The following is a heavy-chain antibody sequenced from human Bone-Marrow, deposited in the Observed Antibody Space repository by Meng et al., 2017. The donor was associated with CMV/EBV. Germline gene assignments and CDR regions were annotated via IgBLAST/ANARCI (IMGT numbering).Heavy chain of an antibody. CDR3: TREIMIVGD. V-gene: IGHV3-49*04. CDR2: IRSKAHGGTT. CDR1: GFTFGDYA. D-gene: IGHD3-22*01. J-gene: IGHJ4*02. Sequence: GESLKISCTASGFTFGDYAMSWVRQAPGKGLEWVGFIRSKAHGGTTEYAASVKGRFTISRDDSKSIAYLQMNSLKTEDTAVYYCTREIMIVGDWGQGTLVTVSS.